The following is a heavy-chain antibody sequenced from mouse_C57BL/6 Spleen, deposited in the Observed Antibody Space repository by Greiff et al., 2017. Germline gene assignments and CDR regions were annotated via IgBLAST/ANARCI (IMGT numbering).Heavy chain of an antibody. V-gene: IGHV1-64*01. D-gene: IGHD1-1*01. CDR1: GYTFTSYW. CDR3: ARTYCGSSLCYFDY. J-gene: IGHJ2*01. CDR2: IHPNSGST. Sequence: VQLQQPGAELVKPGASVKLSCKASGYTFTSYWMHWVKQRPGQGLEWIGMIHPNSGSTNYNEKFKSKATLTVDKSSSAAYMQRSSLTSEDSAVYYCARTYCGSSLCYFDYWGQGTTLTVSS.